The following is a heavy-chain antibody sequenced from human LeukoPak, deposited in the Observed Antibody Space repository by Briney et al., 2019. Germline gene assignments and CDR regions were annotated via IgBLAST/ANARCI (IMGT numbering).Heavy chain of an antibody. Sequence: PSETLSLTCAVYGGSFSGYYWSSIRQPPGKGLEWIGEINHSGSTNYNPSLKSRVTISVDTSKNQFSLKLSSVTAADTAVNYCARQPTNLNGSGSYLDVWYQPGAINWFDPWGQGTLVTVSS. V-gene: IGHV4-34*01. J-gene: IGHJ5*02. CDR1: GGSFSGYY. D-gene: IGHD3-10*01. CDR2: INHSGST. CDR3: ARQPTNLNGSGSYLDVWYQPGAINWFDP.